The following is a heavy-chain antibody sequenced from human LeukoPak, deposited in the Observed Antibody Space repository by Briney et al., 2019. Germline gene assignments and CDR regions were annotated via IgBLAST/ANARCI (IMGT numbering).Heavy chain of an antibody. Sequence: GRSLRLSCAASGFTFSSYAMHWVRQAPGKGLEWVAVISYDGSNKYYADSVKGRFTISRDNSKNTLYLQMNSLRAEDTAVYYCAREEPPRLDSSGYDPEGYYGMDVWGQGTTVTVSS. D-gene: IGHD3-22*01. CDR1: GFTFSSYA. CDR3: AREEPPRLDSSGYDPEGYYGMDV. V-gene: IGHV3-30-3*01. J-gene: IGHJ6*02. CDR2: ISYDGSNK.